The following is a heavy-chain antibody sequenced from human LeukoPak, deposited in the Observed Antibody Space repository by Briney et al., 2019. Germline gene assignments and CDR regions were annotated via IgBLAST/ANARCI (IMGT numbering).Heavy chain of an antibody. J-gene: IGHJ4*02. Sequence: PSETLSLTCTVSGGSISSSSYYWGWIRQPPGKGLEWIGSIYYSGSTYYNPSLKSRVTISVDTSKNQFSLKLSSVTAADTAVYYCARFSSVTGGGDYWGQGTLVTVSS. V-gene: IGHV4-39*07. CDR1: GGSISSSSYY. CDR2: IYYSGST. D-gene: IGHD2-21*02. CDR3: ARFSSVTGGGDY.